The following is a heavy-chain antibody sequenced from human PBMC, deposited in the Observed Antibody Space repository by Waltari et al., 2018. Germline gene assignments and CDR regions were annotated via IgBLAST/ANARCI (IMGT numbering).Heavy chain of an antibody. D-gene: IGHD3-3*01. CDR2: ISAYNGNT. V-gene: IGHV1-18*04. CDR1: GYSFTSYW. CDR3: AMFLSNWFDP. J-gene: IGHJ5*02. Sequence: VQLVQSGAEVKKPGESLKISCKGSGYSFTSYWIGWVRQMPGKGLEWMGWISAYNGNTNYAQKLQGRVTMTTDTSTSTAYMELRSLRSDDTAVYYCAMFLSNWFDPWGQGTLVTVSS.